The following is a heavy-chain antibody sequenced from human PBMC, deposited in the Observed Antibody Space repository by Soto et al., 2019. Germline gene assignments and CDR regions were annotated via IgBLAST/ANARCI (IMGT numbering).Heavy chain of an antibody. CDR3: VSDSRTGCSSINCYMH. CDR1: GDSHTNNHW. Sequence: QLQLRESGPGLVQPSGTLSLTCDVSGDSHTNNHWWSWVRQAPGKGLEWIGEIWHTGRPNYNPSLKSRVAISIDKSKNQFSLKLSSVTAADTAVYYCVSDSRTGCSSINCYMHWGQGTLVTVSS. D-gene: IGHD2-15*01. CDR2: IWHTGRP. J-gene: IGHJ4*02. V-gene: IGHV4-4*02.